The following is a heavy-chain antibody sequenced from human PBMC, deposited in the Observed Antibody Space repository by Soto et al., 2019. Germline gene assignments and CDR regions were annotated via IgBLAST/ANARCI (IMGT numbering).Heavy chain of an antibody. D-gene: IGHD1-1*01. CDR1: GYSISSGFY. J-gene: IGHJ4*02. Sequence: SETLSLTCTVSGYSISSGFYWGWIRQPPGKGLEWIGNIYHTGSTYYNPSLKTRLTISVDTSKNQFSLRLSSVTAADTATYYCARIFTLISGTTSGSPGYWGQGTLVTVSS. CDR3: ARIFTLISGTTSGSPGY. V-gene: IGHV4-38-2*02. CDR2: IYHTGST.